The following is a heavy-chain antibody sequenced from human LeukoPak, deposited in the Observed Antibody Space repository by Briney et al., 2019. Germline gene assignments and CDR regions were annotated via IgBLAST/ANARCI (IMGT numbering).Heavy chain of an antibody. V-gene: IGHV3-66*01. CDR1: GFTVSSNY. CDR3: ATLGSLVYYYYGMDV. Sequence: GGSLRLSCAASGFTVSSNYMSWVRQAPGKGLEWVSVIYSGGSTYYADSVKGRFTISRDNSKNTLYLQMNSLRAEDTAVYYCATLGSLVYYYYGMDVWGQGTTVTVSS. D-gene: IGHD2/OR15-2a*01. J-gene: IGHJ6*02. CDR2: IYSGGST.